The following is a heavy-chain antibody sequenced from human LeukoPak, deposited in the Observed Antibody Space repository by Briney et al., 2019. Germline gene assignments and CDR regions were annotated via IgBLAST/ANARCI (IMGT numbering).Heavy chain of an antibody. D-gene: IGHD5-18*01. CDR1: GGSISSGSYY. CDR2: IYTSGST. V-gene: IGHV4-61*02. J-gene: IGHJ5*02. CDR3: AREDTTLGWFDP. Sequence: SETLSLTCTVSGGSISSGSYYWNWIRQPAGNGLEWIGRIYTSGSTNYNPSLKSRVTISVGRSKNQFSLKLSSVTAADTAVYYCAREDTTLGWFDPWGQGTLVTVSS.